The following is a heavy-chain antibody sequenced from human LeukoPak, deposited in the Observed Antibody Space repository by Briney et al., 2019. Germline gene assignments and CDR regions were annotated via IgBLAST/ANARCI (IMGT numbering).Heavy chain of an antibody. J-gene: IGHJ4*02. D-gene: IGHD3-10*01. CDR2: INHSGST. V-gene: IGHV4-34*01. CDR3: ARRSITMVRGVHYFDY. Sequence: SETLSLTCAVYGGSFSGYYWSWIRQSPGKGLEWIGEINHSGSTNYNPSLKSRVTISVDTSKNQFSLKLSSVTAADTAVYYCARRSITMVRGVHYFDYWGQGTLVTVSS. CDR1: GGSFSGYY.